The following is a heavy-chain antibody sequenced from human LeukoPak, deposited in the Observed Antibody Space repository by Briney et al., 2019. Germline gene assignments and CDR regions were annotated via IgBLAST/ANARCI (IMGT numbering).Heavy chain of an antibody. Sequence: GGSLILSCAASGFTFSSYWMSWVRQAPGKGLEWAANIKQDGSEKHYVDSVKGRFTISRDNAKNSLHLQMNSLRAEDTAVYYCARDRYFQYWGQGTVVTVSS. CDR1: GFTFSSYW. CDR3: ARDRYFQY. CDR2: IKQDGSEK. V-gene: IGHV3-7*01. D-gene: IGHD1-14*01. J-gene: IGHJ1*01.